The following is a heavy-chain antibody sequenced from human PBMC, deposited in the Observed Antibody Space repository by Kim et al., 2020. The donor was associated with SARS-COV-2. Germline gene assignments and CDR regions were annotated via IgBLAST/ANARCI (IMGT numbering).Heavy chain of an antibody. CDR3: ARAGFWSGYYTK. D-gene: IGHD3-3*01. CDR1: GYTFTGYY. Sequence: ASVKVSCKASGYTFTGYYMHWVRQTPGQGLEWMGWINPNSGGTNYAQKFQGRVTMTRDTSISTAYMELSRLRSDDTAVYYCARAGFWSGYYTKWGQGTLVTVSS. V-gene: IGHV1-2*02. J-gene: IGHJ4*02. CDR2: INPNSGGT.